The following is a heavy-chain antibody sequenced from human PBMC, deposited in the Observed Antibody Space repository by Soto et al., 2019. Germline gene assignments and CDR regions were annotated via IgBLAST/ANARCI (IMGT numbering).Heavy chain of an antibody. CDR2: IYHDGAT. J-gene: IGHJ4*02. Sequence: SETLSLTCAVSGGSISSGGYSWSWIRQPPGKGLEWIAYIYHDGATYYNPSLRSRLTISVDRSKNQFSLELTSVTAADTAVYYCARAGTGYDRFFDYWGQGTLVTVSS. CDR1: GGSISSGGYS. V-gene: IGHV4-30-2*01. CDR3: ARAGTGYDRFFDY. D-gene: IGHD5-12*01.